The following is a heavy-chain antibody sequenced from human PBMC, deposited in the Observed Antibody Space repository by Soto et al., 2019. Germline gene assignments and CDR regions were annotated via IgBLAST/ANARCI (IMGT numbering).Heavy chain of an antibody. CDR1: GFSLSSNGVA. D-gene: IGHD2-2*01. Sequence: QITLKESGPTLVKPTQTLTLTCTFSGFSLSSNGVAVGWIRQPTGKALEWLALIYWNDDKPYSPSLKSRLTLTEYTANNQVVLTMTHMDPVDTATLYCAHKRCGTTSFYRGWFGPWGQGTLVTVSS. V-gene: IGHV2-5*01. CDR2: IYWNDDK. CDR3: AHKRCGTTSFYRGWFGP. J-gene: IGHJ5*02.